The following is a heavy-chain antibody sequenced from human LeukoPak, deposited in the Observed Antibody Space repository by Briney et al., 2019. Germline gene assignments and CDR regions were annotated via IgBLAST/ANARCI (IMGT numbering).Heavy chain of an antibody. CDR2: IIPIFGTA. D-gene: IGHD3-22*01. Sequence: SVKVSCKASGGTFSNYAISRVRQAPGQGLEWMGGIIPIFGTANYAQKFQGRVSITTDESTSTAYMELSSLRSEDTAVYYCARGKHEMYYYDSSGYYWFDPWGQGTLVTVSS. CDR3: ARGKHEMYYYDSSGYYWFDP. CDR1: GGTFSNYA. V-gene: IGHV1-69*05. J-gene: IGHJ5*02.